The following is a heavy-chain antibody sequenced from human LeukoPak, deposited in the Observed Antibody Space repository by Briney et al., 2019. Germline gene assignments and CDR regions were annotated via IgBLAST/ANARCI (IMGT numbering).Heavy chain of an antibody. V-gene: IGHV3-15*01. CDR1: GFLFSDAW. J-gene: IGHJ4*02. D-gene: IGHD3-3*01. Sequence: GGSLRLSCRASGFLFSDAWMSWFRQAPGKGLEWVGRIKSRTDRGTTDYAASVQGIFTISRDDSNALLYLQMNGLKTEDTAVYYFSTDRRFLEWHFNWGVFNYWGQGSLVTVSS. CDR2: IKSRTDRGTT. CDR3: STDRRFLEWHFNWGVFNY.